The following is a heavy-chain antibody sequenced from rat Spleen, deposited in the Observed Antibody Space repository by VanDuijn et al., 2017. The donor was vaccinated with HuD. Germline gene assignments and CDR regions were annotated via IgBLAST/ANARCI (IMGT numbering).Heavy chain of an antibody. J-gene: IGHJ3*01. CDR2: IIYDGTHT. Sequence: EVQLVESGGGLVQPGDSLKLSCEASGFTFSDHAMAWVRQSPKTGLEWVATIIYDGTHTYYRDSVKGRFTISRDNTKTTLYLQMDSLRSEDTATYYCTTHEDGGYPFTHWGQGALVTVSS. CDR3: TTHEDGGYPFTH. D-gene: IGHD1-11*01. V-gene: IGHV5S10*01. CDR1: GFTFSDHA.